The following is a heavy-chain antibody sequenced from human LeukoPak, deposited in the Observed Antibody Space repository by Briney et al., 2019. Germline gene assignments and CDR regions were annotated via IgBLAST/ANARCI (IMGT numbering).Heavy chain of an antibody. CDR2: ISYDGSNK. V-gene: IGHV3-30*18. CDR3: AKDPFNGSGKTYFHY. CDR1: GFTFSSYG. D-gene: IGHD3-10*01. J-gene: IGHJ4*02. Sequence: PGRSLRLSCAASGFTFSSYGMHWVRQAPGKGLEWVAVISYDGSNKYYADSVKGRFTISRDNPKNTLYLQMNSLRAEDTAVYYCAKDPFNGSGKTYFHYWGQGSLVTVSS.